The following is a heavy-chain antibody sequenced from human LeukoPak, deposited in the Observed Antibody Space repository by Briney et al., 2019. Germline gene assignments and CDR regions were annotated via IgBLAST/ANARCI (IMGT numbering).Heavy chain of an antibody. CDR3: AKGGGVYLYYYGMDV. V-gene: IGHV3-9*01. CDR1: GFTFDDYA. CDR2: ISWNSGSI. D-gene: IGHD2-8*02. Sequence: GRSLRLSCAASGFTFDDYAMHWVRQAPGKGLEWVSGISWNSGSIGYADSVKVRFTISRDNAKNSLYLQMNSLRAEDTALYYCAKGGGVYLYYYGMDVWGQGTTVTVSS. J-gene: IGHJ6*02.